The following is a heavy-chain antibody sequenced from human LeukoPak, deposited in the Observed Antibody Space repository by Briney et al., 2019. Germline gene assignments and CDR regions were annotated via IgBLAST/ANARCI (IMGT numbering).Heavy chain of an antibody. J-gene: IGHJ4*02. Sequence: GGSLRLSCAASGFTFDDYAMHWVRQAPGKGLEWVSGISWNSGSIGYADSVKGRFTISRDNAKNSLYLQMNSLRAEDMALYYCAKDGGGMPRYYFDYWGQGTLVTVSS. V-gene: IGHV3-9*03. CDR2: ISWNSGSI. CDR3: AKDGGGMPRYYFDY. CDR1: GFTFDDYA. D-gene: IGHD3-16*01.